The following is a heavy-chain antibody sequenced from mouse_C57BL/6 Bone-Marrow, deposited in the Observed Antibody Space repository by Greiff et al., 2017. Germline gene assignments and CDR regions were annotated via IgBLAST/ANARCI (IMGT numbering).Heavy chain of an antibody. D-gene: IGHD1-1*01. CDR1: GYTFTSYG. J-gene: IGHJ4*01. Sequence: QVQLQQSGAELARPGASVKLSCKASGYTFTSYGISWVKQRTGQGLEWIGEIYPRSGNTYYNEKFKGKATLTADKSSSTAYMELRSLTSEDSAVYFCARRPEYYGSSYYAMDYWGQGTSVTVSS. V-gene: IGHV1-81*01. CDR3: ARRPEYYGSSYYAMDY. CDR2: IYPRSGNT.